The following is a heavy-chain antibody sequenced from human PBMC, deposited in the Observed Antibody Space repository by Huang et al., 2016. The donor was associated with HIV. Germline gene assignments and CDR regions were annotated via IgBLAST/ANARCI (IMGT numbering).Heavy chain of an antibody. Sequence: QVHLVQSGAEVKKPGASVKVSCKASGYTFTTYGLSWVRQAPGQGLEGIGGINTENVNTNYEQKVQGRVTMTAETSKRTADMEVRSLRSDDTAVYYCAREFRKGHYYDSNGKRRLLYYYYMDVWGKGTTVIVSS. J-gene: IGHJ6*03. CDR2: INTENVNT. CDR3: AREFRKGHYYDSNGKRRLLYYYYMDV. D-gene: IGHD3-22*01. CDR1: GYTFTTYG. V-gene: IGHV1-18*01.